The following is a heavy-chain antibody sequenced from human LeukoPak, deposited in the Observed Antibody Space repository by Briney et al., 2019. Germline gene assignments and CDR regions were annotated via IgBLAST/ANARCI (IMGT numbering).Heavy chain of an antibody. J-gene: IGHJ4*02. V-gene: IGHV4-59*01. CDR3: ARSQGGIVVVTAPFDY. CDR1: GGSISSYY. CDR2: IYYSGST. D-gene: IGHD2-21*02. Sequence: SETLSLTCTVSGGSISSYYWSWIRQPPGKGLEWIGYIYYSGSTNYNPSLKSRVTISVDTSKNQFSLKLSSVTAADTAVYYCARSQGGIVVVTAPFDYWGQGTLVTVSS.